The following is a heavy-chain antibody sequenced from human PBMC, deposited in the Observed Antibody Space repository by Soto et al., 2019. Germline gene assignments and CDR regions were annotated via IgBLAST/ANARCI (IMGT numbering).Heavy chain of an antibody. Sequence: GGSLRLSCAASGFTFSGYYMYWVRQAPGKGLEGVAKIKPDGSEKFYVDSMKGRFTISRDNAKNSLYLQVTSLRVEDTAVYYCVRGYCGGGRCSRPYWGQGTLVTVSS. CDR1: GFTFSGYY. CDR3: VRGYCGGGRCSRPY. D-gene: IGHD2-15*01. J-gene: IGHJ4*02. CDR2: IKPDGSEK. V-gene: IGHV3-7*01.